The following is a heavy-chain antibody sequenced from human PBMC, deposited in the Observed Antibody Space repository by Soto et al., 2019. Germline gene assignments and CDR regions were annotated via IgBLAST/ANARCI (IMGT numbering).Heavy chain of an antibody. CDR1: GFTVSNNY. CDR2: ISNTGST. CDR3: AKVIVVVVAATFEYEYYFDY. D-gene: IGHD2-15*01. V-gene: IGHV3-53*01. Sequence: GGSLRLSCVASGFTVSNNYMSWVRQAPGRGLEWVSAISNTGSTYYAGSVKGRSTISRDSSTNTLYLEVNSLRADDTAVYYCAKVIVVVVAATFEYEYYFDYWGQGTLVTVSS. J-gene: IGHJ4*02.